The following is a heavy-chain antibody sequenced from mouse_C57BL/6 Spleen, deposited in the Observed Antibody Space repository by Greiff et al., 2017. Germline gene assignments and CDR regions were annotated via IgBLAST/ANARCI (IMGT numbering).Heavy chain of an antibody. J-gene: IGHJ2*01. Sequence: VQLQQPGAELVKPGASVKLSCKASGYTFTSYWMQWVKQRPGQGLEWIGEIDPSDSYTNYNQKFKGKATLTVDTSSSTAYMQLSSLTSEDSAVYYCARRGDRDYFDYWGQGTTLTVSS. CDR2: IDPSDSYT. CDR3: ARRGDRDYFDY. D-gene: IGHD3-3*01. V-gene: IGHV1-50*01. CDR1: GYTFTSYW.